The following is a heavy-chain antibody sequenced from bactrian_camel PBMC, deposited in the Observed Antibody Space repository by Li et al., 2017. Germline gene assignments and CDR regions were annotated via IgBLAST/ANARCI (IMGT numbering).Heavy chain of an antibody. D-gene: IGHD7*01. Sequence: VQLVESGGGLAQPGGSLRLTCTAPGFPLTTCAMNWYRQAAGKQREWVSAIRSDGTTSYDDSVKGRFTISRDKDKYTVYLQMNSLKPEDTAMYYCGRGYGGGFDRGQGTQVTVS. V-gene: IGHV3S31*01. J-gene: IGHJ4*01. CDR1: GFPLTTCA. CDR2: IRSDGTT.